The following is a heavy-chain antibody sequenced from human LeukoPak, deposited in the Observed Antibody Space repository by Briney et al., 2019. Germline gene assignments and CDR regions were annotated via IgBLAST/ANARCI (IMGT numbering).Heavy chain of an antibody. CDR3: ARAYCGGDCYGVYYYYYYGMDV. D-gene: IGHD2-21*02. J-gene: IGHJ6*02. V-gene: IGHV4-34*01. Sequence: SETLSLTCAVYGGSFSGYYWSWIRQPPGKGLEWIGEINHSRRTNYNPSLKSRVTISVDTSRNQFSLILSSVTAADTAVYYCARAYCGGDCYGVYYYYYYGMDVWGQGTTVTVSS. CDR1: GGSFSGYY. CDR2: INHSRRT.